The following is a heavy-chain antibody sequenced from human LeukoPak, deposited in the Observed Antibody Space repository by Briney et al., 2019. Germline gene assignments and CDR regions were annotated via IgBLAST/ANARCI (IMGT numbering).Heavy chain of an antibody. CDR3: AKELTTSTGYLHYFDY. J-gene: IGHJ4*02. D-gene: IGHD6-13*01. V-gene: IGHV3-21*01. Sequence: GGSLRLSRAASGFTFSNYNMNWVRQTPGKGLEWVSSITRGSIYTFYADSVKGRFTISRDNAKNSLSLQMNSLRAEDTAVYYCAKELTTSTGYLHYFDYWGQGTLVTVSS. CDR1: GFTFSNYN. CDR2: ITRGSIYT.